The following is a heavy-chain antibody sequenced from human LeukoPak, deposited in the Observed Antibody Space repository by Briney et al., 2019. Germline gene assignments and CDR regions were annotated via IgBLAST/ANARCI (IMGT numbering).Heavy chain of an antibody. V-gene: IGHV4-59*01. Sequence: SETLSLTCSVSGGSISGYYWSWIRQPPGKGLEWIGYIYYSGSTNYNPSLKSRVTISVDTSKNQFSLKLSSVTAADTAVYYCARVEQQLVAKWGQGTLVTVSS. D-gene: IGHD6-13*01. CDR3: ARVEQQLVAK. J-gene: IGHJ4*02. CDR2: IYYSGST. CDR1: GGSISGYY.